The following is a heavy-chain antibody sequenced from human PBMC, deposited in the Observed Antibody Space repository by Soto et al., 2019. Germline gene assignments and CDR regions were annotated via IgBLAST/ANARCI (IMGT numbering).Heavy chain of an antibody. V-gene: IGHV1-69*13. CDR2: IIPIFGTA. D-gene: IGHD3-3*01. J-gene: IGHJ4*02. Sequence: SVKVSCKASGGTFSSYAISWVRQAPGQGLEWMGGIIPIFGTANYAQKFQGRVTITADESTSTAYMELSSLRSEDTAVYYCARVHVLRFLEWAYFDYWGQGTLVTVSS. CDR1: GGTFSSYA. CDR3: ARVHVLRFLEWAYFDY.